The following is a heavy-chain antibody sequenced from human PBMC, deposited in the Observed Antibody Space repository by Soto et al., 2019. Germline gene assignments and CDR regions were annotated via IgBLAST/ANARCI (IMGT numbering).Heavy chain of an antibody. CDR3: ARHRDEAMFNTFDYYSHGMDV. Sequence: PGESLKISCKVSGYSFSSYWIGWVRQRPGKGLEWMGIIYPTDSDTRYSPSFQGQVTISADSSISTTFLQWSSLEASDSAIYYCARHRDEAMFNTFDYYSHGMDVWGQGTTVTVSS. J-gene: IGHJ6*02. D-gene: IGHD3-10*01. CDR2: IYPTDSDT. V-gene: IGHV5-51*01. CDR1: GYSFSSYW.